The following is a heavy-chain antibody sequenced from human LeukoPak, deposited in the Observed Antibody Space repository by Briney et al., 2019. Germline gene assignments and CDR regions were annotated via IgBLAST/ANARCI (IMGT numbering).Heavy chain of an antibody. V-gene: IGHV4-34*01. CDR3: ARVPTGYRYFDL. D-gene: IGHD1-1*01. J-gene: IGHJ2*01. CDR2: MHQSRAT. Sequence: KPSETLSLTCAVYGGSFSGYYWSWIRQTPGKGLEWIGEMHQSRATNYNPFLKSRVTISVDTSKNQFSLKLSSVTAADTAVYYCARVPTGYRYFDLWGRGTLVTVSS. CDR1: GGSFSGYY.